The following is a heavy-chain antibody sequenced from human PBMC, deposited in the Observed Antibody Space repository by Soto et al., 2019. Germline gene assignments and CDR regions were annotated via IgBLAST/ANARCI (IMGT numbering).Heavy chain of an antibody. CDR1: GYSFSSYG. CDR2: ISTYIGNA. J-gene: IGHJ4*02. D-gene: IGHD2-2*01. CDR3: ACMLSSFVDN. V-gene: IGHV1-18*01. Sequence: ASVKVSCKASGYSFSSYGITGVRQAPGQGLEWMGRISTYIGNAKYAQKFQGRVTLTTDTSTGTAYMELRSLRSDDTAVYYSACMLSSFVDNLGQGTLVSVSS.